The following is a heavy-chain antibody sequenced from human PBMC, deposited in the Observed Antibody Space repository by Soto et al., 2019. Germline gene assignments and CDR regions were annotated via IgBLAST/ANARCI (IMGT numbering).Heavy chain of an antibody. CDR3: ARLIRPYYVFWSGSPGWYFYL. J-gene: IGHJ2*01. CDR1: GGSISSSSYY. Sequence: QLQLQESGPGLVKPSETLSLTCTVSGGSISSSSYYWGWIRQPPGKGLEWIGSIYYSGSTYYNPSLQSRVTISLDTSKNQFSLKLSSVTAAVTAVYYCARLIRPYYVFWSGSPGWYFYLLGRGTLVTV. D-gene: IGHD3-3*01. V-gene: IGHV4-39*01. CDR2: IYYSGST.